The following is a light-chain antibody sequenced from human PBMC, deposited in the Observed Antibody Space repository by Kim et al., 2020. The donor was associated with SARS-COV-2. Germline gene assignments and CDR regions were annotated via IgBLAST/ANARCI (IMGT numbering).Light chain of an antibody. CDR3: QSYHDNIRV. V-gene: IGLV6-57*03. J-gene: IGLJ2*01. CDR1: SGGIANNY. Sequence: GKTVTISCTRSSGGIANNYVQWYQQRPGSVPTTLIYEDNQRPSGVPDRFSGSIDSSSNSAFLTISGLKTEDESDYFCQSYHDNIRVFGGGTKLTVL. CDR2: EDN.